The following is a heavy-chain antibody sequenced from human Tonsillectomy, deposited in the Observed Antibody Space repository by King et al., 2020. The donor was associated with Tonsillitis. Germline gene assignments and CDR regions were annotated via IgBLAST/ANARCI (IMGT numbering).Heavy chain of an antibody. D-gene: IGHD3-22*01. CDR1: GFAFGNYA. V-gene: IGHV3-23*04. CDR2: ISGSGDST. Sequence: VQLVESGGGLVQPGGSLRLSCAASGFAFGNYAMTWVRQAPGKGLEWVSAISGSGDSTSYADSVKGRFTISRDNSRNTLYLQMNGLRADDTAVYFCPTNIWGYHYDSSGYYQPGNYWHFDLWGRGTLVTVSS. CDR3: PTNIWGYHYDSSGYYQPGNYWHFDL. J-gene: IGHJ2*01.